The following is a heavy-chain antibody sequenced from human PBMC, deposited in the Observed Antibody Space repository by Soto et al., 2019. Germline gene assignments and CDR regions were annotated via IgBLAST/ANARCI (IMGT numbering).Heavy chain of an antibody. Sequence: GGSLRLSCAASGFTFGTYAMSWVRQAPGKGLEWVSAISGSGGSTYYADSVKGRFTISRDNSKITLYLQMNSLRAEDTAVYYCAKARGSGSFDYWGQGTLVTVPS. J-gene: IGHJ4*02. D-gene: IGHD3-10*01. CDR1: GFTFGTYA. V-gene: IGHV3-23*01. CDR3: AKARGSGSFDY. CDR2: ISGSGGST.